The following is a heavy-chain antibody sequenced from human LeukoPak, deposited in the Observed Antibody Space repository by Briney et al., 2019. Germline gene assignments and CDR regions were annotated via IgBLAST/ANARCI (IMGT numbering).Heavy chain of an antibody. D-gene: IGHD6-25*01. V-gene: IGHV3-7*01. Sequence: GGSLRLSCAASELTFGDYCMTWVRQGPGKGLEWVAPITKDGAEKYYVDSVKGRFTISRDNSKNTLYLQMNSLRVEDTAVYYCARDPTLLSSGWQEFYFDFWGQGTLVTVSS. CDR1: ELTFGDYC. J-gene: IGHJ4*02. CDR2: ITKDGAEK. CDR3: ARDPTLLSSGWQEFYFDF.